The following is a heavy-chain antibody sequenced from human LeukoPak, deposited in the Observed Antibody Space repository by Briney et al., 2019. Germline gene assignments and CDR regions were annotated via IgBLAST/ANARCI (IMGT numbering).Heavy chain of an antibody. J-gene: IGHJ4*02. V-gene: IGHV3-15*01. CDR2: IRNDRIT. D-gene: IGHD5-12*01. CDR1: GLTFSDAW. Sequence: GGSLTLSCVLSGLTFSDAWMSWVRQAPGKGLEWVGRIRNDRITDYAAPVQGRFSISRDNSKNTFYLQMNSLRTEDTGMYFCTWMATILTVDYWGQGTLVTVSS. CDR3: TWMATILTVDY.